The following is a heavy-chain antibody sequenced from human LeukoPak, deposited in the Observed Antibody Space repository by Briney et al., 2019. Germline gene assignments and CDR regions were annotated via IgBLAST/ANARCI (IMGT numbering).Heavy chain of an antibody. J-gene: IGHJ5*02. D-gene: IGHD2-21*01. V-gene: IGHV4-39*01. CDR1: GGSINSSSYY. CDR2: IHYSGGT. Sequence: PSETLSLTCTVSGGSINSSSYYWGWIRQPPGKGLEWIGSIHYSGGTYYNPSLKSRVTISVDTSKNQFSLKLTSVTAADTAVYYCARRPISFDPWGQGTLVTVSP. CDR3: ARRPISFDP.